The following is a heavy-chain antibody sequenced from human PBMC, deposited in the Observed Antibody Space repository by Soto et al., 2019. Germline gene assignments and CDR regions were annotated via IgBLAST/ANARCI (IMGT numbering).Heavy chain of an antibody. Sequence: SETLSLTCAVSGGSISSGGYSWSWIRQPPGKGLEWIGYLYHSGSTYYNPSLKSRVTISVDRSKNQFSLKLSSVTAADTAVYYCARAHYGDYGYGMDVWGQGTTVTVSS. CDR1: GGSISSGGYS. D-gene: IGHD4-17*01. J-gene: IGHJ6*02. CDR2: LYHSGST. CDR3: ARAHYGDYGYGMDV. V-gene: IGHV4-30-2*01.